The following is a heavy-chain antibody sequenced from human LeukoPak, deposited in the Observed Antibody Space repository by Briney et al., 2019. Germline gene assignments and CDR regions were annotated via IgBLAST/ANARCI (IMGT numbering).Heavy chain of an antibody. CDR3: AKDRSSSSPDY. D-gene: IGHD6-6*01. Sequence: GGSLRLSCAASGFTFSSYGMHWVRQAPGKGLEWVAVIWYDRSNKYYADSVKGRFTISRDNSKNTLYLQMNSLSAEDTAVYYCAKDRSSSSPDYWGQGTLVTVSS. V-gene: IGHV3-30*02. CDR1: GFTFSSYG. J-gene: IGHJ4*02. CDR2: IWYDRSNK.